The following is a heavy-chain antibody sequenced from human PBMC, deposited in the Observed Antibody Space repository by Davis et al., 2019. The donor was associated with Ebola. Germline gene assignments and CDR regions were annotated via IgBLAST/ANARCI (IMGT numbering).Heavy chain of an antibody. CDR2: ISAYNGNT. CDR3: ARDSGGGRWSGYGMDV. V-gene: IGHV1-18*01. CDR1: GGTFSSYA. D-gene: IGHD3-3*01. J-gene: IGHJ6*02. Sequence: ASVKVSCKASGGTFSSYAISWVRQAPGQGLEWMGWISAYNGNTNYAQKLQGRVTMTTDTSTSTAYMELRSLRSDDTAVYYCARDSGGGRWSGYGMDVWGQGTTVTVSS.